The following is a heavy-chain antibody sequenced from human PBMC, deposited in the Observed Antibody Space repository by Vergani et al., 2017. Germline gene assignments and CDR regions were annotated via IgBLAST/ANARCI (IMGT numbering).Heavy chain of an antibody. CDR2: IFPDDSDT. J-gene: IGHJ4*02. CDR1: GYIFSNFW. CDR3: TRHVPCGDGACLHFDH. D-gene: IGHD2-21*01. Sequence: EKQLVQSGSETKKPGESLKISCQAFGYIFSNFWIGWVRQRPGRGLEWMGIIFPDDSDTRYSPSFQGQVTISADKSISTVYLQWNSLKASDTAMYYCTRHVPCGDGACLHFDHWGQGTQVTVSS. V-gene: IGHV5-51*01.